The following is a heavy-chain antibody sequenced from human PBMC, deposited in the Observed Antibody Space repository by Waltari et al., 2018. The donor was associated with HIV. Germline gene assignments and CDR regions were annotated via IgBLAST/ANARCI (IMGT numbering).Heavy chain of an antibody. D-gene: IGHD3-10*01. V-gene: IGHV1-45*02. CDR1: GNTFPYRY. J-gene: IGHJ6*02. Sequence: QMQLVQSGAAVKKTGSSVKVSCTASGNTFPYRYLHWARQAPGQALEWMGWITPFNGNTNYAQKFQDRVTITRDRSMSTAYMELSSLRFEDTAMYYCARSRDYGSGKDYDMDVWGQGTTVTVSS. CDR2: ITPFNGNT. CDR3: ARSRDYGSGKDYDMDV.